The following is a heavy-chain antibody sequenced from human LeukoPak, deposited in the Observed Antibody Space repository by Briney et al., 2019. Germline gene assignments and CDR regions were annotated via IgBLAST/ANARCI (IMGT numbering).Heavy chain of an antibody. D-gene: IGHD5-12*01. V-gene: IGHV3-30*04. CDR3: ASHVRGYSDYERGIFDY. CDR2: ISYDGSNK. Sequence: GGSLRLSCAASGFTFSSYAMHWVRQAPGKGLEWVAVISYDGSNKYYADSVKGRFTISRDNSKNTLYLQMNSLRAEDTAIYYCASHVRGYSDYERGIFDYWGQGTPVTVSS. J-gene: IGHJ4*02. CDR1: GFTFSSYA.